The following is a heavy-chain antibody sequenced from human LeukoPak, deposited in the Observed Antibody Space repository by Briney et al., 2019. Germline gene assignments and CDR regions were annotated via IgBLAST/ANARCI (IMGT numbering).Heavy chain of an antibody. D-gene: IGHD6-19*01. CDR1: GGSISSYY. V-gene: IGHV4-59*12. Sequence: PSETLSLTCTVSGGSISSYYWSWIRQPPGKGLEWIGYIYYSGSTNYNPSLKSRVTISVDTSKNQFSLKLSSVTTADTAVYYCARVKGRAVAGTNYYYGMDVWGQGTTVTVSS. J-gene: IGHJ6*02. CDR3: ARVKGRAVAGTNYYYGMDV. CDR2: IYYSGST.